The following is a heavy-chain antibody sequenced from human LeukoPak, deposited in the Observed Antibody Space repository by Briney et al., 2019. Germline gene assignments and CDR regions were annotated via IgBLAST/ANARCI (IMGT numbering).Heavy chain of an antibody. CDR1: GFTFSFYW. CDR3: ARGVRDGYCSSTSCYFY. Sequence: GGSLRLSCASSGFTFSFYWMHWVRQAPGKGLVWVSRINNDGRSTSYAGSVKGRFTISRDNAKNSLYLQMNSLRAEDTAVYYCARGVRDGYCSSTSCYFYWGQGTLVTVSS. D-gene: IGHD2-2*03. CDR2: INNDGRST. V-gene: IGHV3-74*01. J-gene: IGHJ4*02.